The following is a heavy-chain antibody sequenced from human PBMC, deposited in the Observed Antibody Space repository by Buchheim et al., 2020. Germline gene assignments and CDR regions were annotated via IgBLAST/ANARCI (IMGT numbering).Heavy chain of an antibody. V-gene: IGHV4-39*01. CDR1: GGSISSSSYY. CDR2: IYYSGST. D-gene: IGHD6-13*01. J-gene: IGHJ6*02. CDR3: AGAAPSYNNSGYPFYDCYYGMDV. Sequence: QLQLQESGPGLVKPSETLSLTCTVSGGSISSSSYYWVWLRQPPGQGLEWVGNIYYSGSTYSTPSLKSRVTISVDTSKNQFTLMQSSVTAADTAVYYGAGAAPSYNNSGYPFYDCYYGMDVWGQGT.